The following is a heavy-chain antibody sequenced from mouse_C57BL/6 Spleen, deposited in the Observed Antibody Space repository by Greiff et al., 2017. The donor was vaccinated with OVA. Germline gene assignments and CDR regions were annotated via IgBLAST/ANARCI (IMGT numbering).Heavy chain of an antibody. CDR3: ARGTGWFAY. D-gene: IGHD3-1*01. J-gene: IGHJ3*01. Sequence: QVQLQQSGPELVKPGASVKISCKASGYAFSSSWMNWVKQRPGKGREWIGRIYPGDGDTNYNGKFKGKATLTADKSSSTAYMQLSSLTSEDSAVYFCARGTGWFAYWGQGTLVTVSA. CDR2: IYPGDGDT. V-gene: IGHV1-82*01. CDR1: GYAFSSSW.